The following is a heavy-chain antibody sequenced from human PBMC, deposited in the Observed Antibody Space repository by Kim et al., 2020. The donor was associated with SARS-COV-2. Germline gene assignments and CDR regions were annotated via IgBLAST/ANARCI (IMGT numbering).Heavy chain of an antibody. Sequence: GGSLRLSCAATGFTFSTFWMTWVRQPPGKGLEWVATRKRDGSDKHYVDSVKGRFSISRDNAKNSLFLQMDSLRVEDTAVYYCARGQSPDSWGQGTLVIVSS. CDR2: RKRDGSDK. J-gene: IGHJ4*02. CDR3: ARGQSPDS. CDR1: GFTFSTFW. V-gene: IGHV3-7*01. D-gene: IGHD6-19*01.